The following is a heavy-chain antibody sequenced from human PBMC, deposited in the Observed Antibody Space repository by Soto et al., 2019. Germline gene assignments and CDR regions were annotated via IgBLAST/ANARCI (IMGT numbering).Heavy chain of an antibody. D-gene: IGHD5-18*01. V-gene: IGHV3-49*04. CDR1: GFTFGSYG. CDR2: IRSKDNGGTT. Sequence: EVQLVESGGGLVQPGRSLRVSCTGSGFTFGSYGMSWVRHAPGKGLEWIGFIRSKDNGGTTEYAASVRGRFSISRDDSKSIAYLHMNSLKTEDTAVYYCTSVVGYSKTDLWGQGTLVTVSS. CDR3: TSVVGYSKTDL. J-gene: IGHJ5*02.